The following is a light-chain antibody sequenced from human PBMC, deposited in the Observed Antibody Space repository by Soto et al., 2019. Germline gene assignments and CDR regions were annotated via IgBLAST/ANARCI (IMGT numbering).Light chain of an antibody. Sequence: EIVLTPSPGTLSLSPCERATLSCRASQTVNSSYLAWYQQKPGQAPRLLIYDASNRATGIPARFSGSGSGTDFTLTISSLEPEDFAVYYCQQRSNWAKTFGQGTKVDIK. J-gene: IGKJ1*01. CDR3: QQRSNWAKT. V-gene: IGKV3-11*01. CDR2: DAS. CDR1: QTVNSSY.